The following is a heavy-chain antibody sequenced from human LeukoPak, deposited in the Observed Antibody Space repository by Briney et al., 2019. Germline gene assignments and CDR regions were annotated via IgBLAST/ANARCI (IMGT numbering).Heavy chain of an antibody. CDR1: GYTFTSYY. CDR3: ARVGWYYYDSSGYYRTTEYFQH. CDR2: INPSGGST. V-gene: IGHV1-46*01. J-gene: IGHJ1*01. D-gene: IGHD3-22*01. Sequence: ASVKVSCKASGYTFTSYYMHWVRQAPGQGLEWMGIINPSGGSTSYAQKFQGRVTMTRDMSTSTVYMELSSLRSEDTAVYYCARVGWYYYDSSGYYRTTEYFQHWGQGTLVTVSS.